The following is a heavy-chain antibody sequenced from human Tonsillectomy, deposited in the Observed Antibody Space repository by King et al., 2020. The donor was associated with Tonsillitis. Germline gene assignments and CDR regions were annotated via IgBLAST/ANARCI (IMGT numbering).Heavy chain of an antibody. CDR1: GFTFSSFA. Sequence: DVQLVESGGGLVQPGGSLRLSCAASGFTFSSFAMNWVCQAPGKGLEWVSTSSGSGGITYYADSVKGRFTISRDNSKNTLYLQMDSLRAEDTAVYYCAKGGSGWYGGLDYWGQGTLVTVSS. J-gene: IGHJ4*02. CDR3: AKGGSGWYGGLDY. D-gene: IGHD6-19*01. V-gene: IGHV3-23*04. CDR2: SSGSGGIT.